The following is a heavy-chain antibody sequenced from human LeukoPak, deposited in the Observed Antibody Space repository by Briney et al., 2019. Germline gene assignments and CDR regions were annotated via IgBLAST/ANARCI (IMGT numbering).Heavy chain of an antibody. CDR1: GFTFSSYG. Sequence: PGGSLRLSCAASGFTFSSYGMHWVRQAPGKGLEWVAFIRYDGSNKYYADSEKRRVTISRDNSKNTLYLQMNSLRAEDTAVYYCAKDSSGNYLAELDYWGQGTLVTVS. J-gene: IGHJ4*02. CDR3: AKDSSGNYLAELDY. V-gene: IGHV3-30*02. D-gene: IGHD1-26*01. CDR2: IRYDGSNK.